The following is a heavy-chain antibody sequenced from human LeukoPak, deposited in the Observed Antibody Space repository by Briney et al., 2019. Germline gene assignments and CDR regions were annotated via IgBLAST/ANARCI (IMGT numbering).Heavy chain of an antibody. J-gene: IGHJ4*02. Sequence: GGSLRLSCAASGFIFSSHWMNWVRQAPGKGLEWVANINQDGSEKYYVDSVKGRFTISRDNAKNSLYLEMSSLRAEDTAVYYCARDGTQPGIIFDYWGQGTLVTVSS. CDR2: INQDGSEK. CDR3: ARDGTQPGIIFDY. CDR1: GFIFSSHW. V-gene: IGHV3-7*01. D-gene: IGHD1-14*01.